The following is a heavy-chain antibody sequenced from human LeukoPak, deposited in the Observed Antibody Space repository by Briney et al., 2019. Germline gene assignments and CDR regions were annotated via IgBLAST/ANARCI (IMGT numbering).Heavy chain of an antibody. V-gene: IGHV3-21*01. J-gene: IGHJ4*02. D-gene: IGHD3-9*01. Sequence: RGSLRLSCAASGFTFSTYSMNWVRQAPGKGLEWVSSISSSSSYIYYADSVKGRFTISRDNAKNSLYLQMNSLRAEDTAVYYCARPLGDILTGPGYWGQGTLVTVSS. CDR2: ISSSSSYI. CDR3: ARPLGDILTGPGY. CDR1: GFTFSTYS.